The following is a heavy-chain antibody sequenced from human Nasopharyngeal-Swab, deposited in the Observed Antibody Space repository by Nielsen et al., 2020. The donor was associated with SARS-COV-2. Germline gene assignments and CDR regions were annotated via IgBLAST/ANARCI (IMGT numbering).Heavy chain of an antibody. CDR2: MSHDGSNE. D-gene: IGHD4-23*01. CDR3: AKFLTVTPVVTYSYGMDV. V-gene: IGHV3-30*18. CDR1: GFRFSSYG. Sequence: GGSLRLSCAASGFRFSSYGMNWVRQAPGKGLEWVAVMSHDGSNEDYADSVKGRFTISRDNSKNTFYLQMNSLRVEDTAVYYCAKFLTVTPVVTYSYGMDVWGQGTTVTVSS. J-gene: IGHJ6*02.